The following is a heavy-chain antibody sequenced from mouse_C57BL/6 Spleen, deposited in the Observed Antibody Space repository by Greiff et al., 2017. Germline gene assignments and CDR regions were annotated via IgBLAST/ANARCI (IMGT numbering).Heavy chain of an antibody. CDR3: ARLGTTVVATNYLDY. CDR1: GYTFTSYW. D-gene: IGHD1-1*01. Sequence: VQLQQPGAELVKPGASVTLSCKASGYTFTSYWMHWVKQRPGQGLEWIGMIHPNSGSTNYNEKFKSKATLTVDKSSSTAYMQLSSLTSEDSAVYYGARLGTTVVATNYLDYGGQGTTLTGSS. V-gene: IGHV1-64*01. J-gene: IGHJ2*01. CDR2: IHPNSGST.